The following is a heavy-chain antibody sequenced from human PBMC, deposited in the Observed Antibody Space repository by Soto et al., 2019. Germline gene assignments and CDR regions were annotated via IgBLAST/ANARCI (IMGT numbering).Heavy chain of an antibody. D-gene: IGHD6-19*01. CDR1: GFNFKNFA. Sequence: PGGSLRLSCSASGFNFKNFALYWVRQTPGNGLHFVSAIGANAGVTYYGESVKDRFTISRDNSKNTLYLQMIGLRAEDTAVYYCAKIAVATTAPGVPYYFDCWGQGTLVTVSS. J-gene: IGHJ4*02. V-gene: IGHV3-64D*06. CDR2: IGANAGVT. CDR3: AKIAVATTAPGVPYYFDC.